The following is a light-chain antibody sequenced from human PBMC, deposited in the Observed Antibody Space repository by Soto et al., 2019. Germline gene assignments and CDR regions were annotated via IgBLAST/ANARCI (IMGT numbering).Light chain of an antibody. Sequence: QSVLTQPPSVSAAPGKKVTISCSGSSSNIGNNYVSWYQQLPGTAPKLLIYDNNKRPSGIPDRFSGSKSGTSATLGITGLQTGDEADYYCGTWDSSLNVGVFGGGTKVTVL. V-gene: IGLV1-51*01. CDR3: GTWDSSLNVGV. CDR2: DNN. CDR1: SSNIGNNY. J-gene: IGLJ2*01.